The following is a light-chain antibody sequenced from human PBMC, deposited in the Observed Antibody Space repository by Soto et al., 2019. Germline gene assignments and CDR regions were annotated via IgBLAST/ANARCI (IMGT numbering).Light chain of an antibody. V-gene: IGLV6-57*04. CDR1: SGSIASNY. J-gene: IGLJ2*01. Sequence: NFMLTQPHSVSESPGKTVTISCTRSSGSIASNYVQWYQQRPGSAPTTVIYEDNERPSGVPDRFSGSTSGTSASLAITGLRAEDAADYYCQSYDNSLLAYVFGGGTKLTVL. CDR2: EDN. CDR3: QSYDNSLLAYV.